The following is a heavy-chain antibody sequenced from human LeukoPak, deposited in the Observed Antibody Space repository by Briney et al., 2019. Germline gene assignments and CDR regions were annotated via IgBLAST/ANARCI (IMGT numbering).Heavy chain of an antibody. CDR3: ARVGIAVAGYED. V-gene: IGHV4-59*01. CDR2: IYYSGST. J-gene: IGHJ4*02. Sequence: SETLSLTCTVSGGSISSYYWSWIRQPPGKGLEWIGYIYYSGSTNYNPSLKSRVTISVDTSKNQFSLKLSSVTAADTAVYYCARVGIAVAGYEDRGQGTLVTVSA. D-gene: IGHD6-19*01. CDR1: GGSISSYY.